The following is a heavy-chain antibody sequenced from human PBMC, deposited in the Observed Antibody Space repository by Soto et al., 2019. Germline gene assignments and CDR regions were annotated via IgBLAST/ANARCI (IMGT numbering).Heavy chain of an antibody. CDR1: GDSVSSNSAD. Sequence: QVQLQQSGPGLVKPSQTLSLTCAISGDSVSSNSADWNWIRQSPSRGLEWLGRTYYRSKWYNDYAISVTSRITINPDTSKNQFSLQLNSVTPEDTAVYYCAEAVAGKGGRTGGMDVWGQGTTVTVSS. CDR2: TYYRSKWYN. V-gene: IGHV6-1*01. J-gene: IGHJ6*02. D-gene: IGHD6-19*01. CDR3: AEAVAGKGGRTGGMDV.